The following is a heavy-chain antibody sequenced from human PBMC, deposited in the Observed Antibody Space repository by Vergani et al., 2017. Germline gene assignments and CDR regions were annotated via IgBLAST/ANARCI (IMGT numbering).Heavy chain of an antibody. D-gene: IGHD2-2*01. J-gene: IGHJ2*01. CDR3: ARPIYCSSTSCPRDWYFDL. Sequence: EVQLVESGGGLVKPGGSLRLSCAASGFTFSSYSMNWVRQAPGKGLEWVSSISSSGSYIYYADSVKGRFTISRDNAKNSLYLQMNSLRAEDTAVYYCARPIYCSSTSCPRDWYFDLWGRGTLVTVSS. CDR1: GFTFSSYS. V-gene: IGHV3-21*01. CDR2: ISSSGSYI.